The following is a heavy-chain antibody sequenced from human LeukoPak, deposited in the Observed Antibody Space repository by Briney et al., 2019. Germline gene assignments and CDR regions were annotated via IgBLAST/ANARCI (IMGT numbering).Heavy chain of an antibody. J-gene: IGHJ4*02. Sequence: SETLSLTCTVSGGSISSYYWSWIRQPPGKGLEWIGYIYYSGSTNYNPSLKSRVTISVDTSKNQFSLKLSSVTAADTAVYYCARAYDGSSWFDYWGQGTLVTVSS. CDR1: GGSISSYY. CDR2: IYYSGST. CDR3: ARAYDGSSWFDY. D-gene: IGHD6-13*01. V-gene: IGHV4-59*01.